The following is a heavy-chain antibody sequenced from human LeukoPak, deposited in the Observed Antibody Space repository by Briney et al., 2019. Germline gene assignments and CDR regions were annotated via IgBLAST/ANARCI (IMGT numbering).Heavy chain of an antibody. Sequence: KPSETLSLTCTVSGGSISSSSYYWGWIRQPPGKGLEWIGSIYYSGITYYNPSLKSRVTISVDTSKNQFSLKLSSVTAADTAVYYCATFKALRYFDWSSWGQGTLVTVSS. CDR1: GGSISSSSYY. V-gene: IGHV4-39*01. CDR3: ATFKALRYFDWSS. CDR2: IYYSGIT. D-gene: IGHD3-9*01. J-gene: IGHJ4*02.